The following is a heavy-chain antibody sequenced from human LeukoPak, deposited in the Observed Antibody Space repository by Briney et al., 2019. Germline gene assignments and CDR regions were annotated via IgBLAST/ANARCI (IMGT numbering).Heavy chain of an antibody. V-gene: IGHV3-7*03. Sequence: PGGSLRLSCAASGFTFSSYWMSWVRQAPGEGLEWVAKINQDGTEKAYVDSVRGRFTISRDNAKNSLFLQMNSLRAEDTAVYYCARETGSAVGSTDFDYWGQGTLVTVSS. CDR1: GFTFSSYW. CDR2: INQDGTEK. CDR3: ARETGSAVGSTDFDY. J-gene: IGHJ4*02. D-gene: IGHD4-17*01.